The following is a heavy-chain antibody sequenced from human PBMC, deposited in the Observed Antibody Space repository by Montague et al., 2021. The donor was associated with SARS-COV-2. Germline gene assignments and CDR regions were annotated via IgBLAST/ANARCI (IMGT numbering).Heavy chain of an antibody. CDR1: GGSISTYP. V-gene: IGHV4-4*07. CDR3: ARGSGHYYSPFDN. Sequence: SETLSLTCTVSGGSISTYPWSWIRQPAGKALEWIGRIHSYGDTTYNPSLESRVTMSVDTSKNQFSLRMTSVTAADTAMYYCARGSGHYYSPFDNWGQGNLVTVSS. CDR2: IHSYGDT. D-gene: IGHD2-15*01. J-gene: IGHJ4*02.